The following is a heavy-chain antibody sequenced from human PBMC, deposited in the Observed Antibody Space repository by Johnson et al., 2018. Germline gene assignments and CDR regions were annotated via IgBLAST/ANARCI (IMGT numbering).Heavy chain of an antibody. V-gene: IGHV3-23*04. CDR1: GFTFSSYA. D-gene: IGHD1-26*01. Sequence: EVQLVESGGGVVQPGKSLRLSCAASGFTFSSYAMSWVRQAPGKGLEWVSAISGSGGSTYYADSVKGRFTISRDNSKNTLYLQMNSLRAEDTAVYYCAKDQVSDGWELLGMVGAFDSWGQGTMVTVSS. J-gene: IGHJ3*02. CDR2: ISGSGGST. CDR3: AKDQVSDGWELLGMVGAFDS.